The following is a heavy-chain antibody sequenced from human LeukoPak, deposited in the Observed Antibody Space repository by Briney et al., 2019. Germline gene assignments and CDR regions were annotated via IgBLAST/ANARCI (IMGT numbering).Heavy chain of an antibody. CDR1: GYTFTSYG. CDR2: ISAYNGNT. V-gene: IGHV1-18*01. Sequence: ASVKVSCKASGYTFTSYGISWVRQAPGQGLEWMGWISAYNGNTNYAQKLQGRVTMTTDTSTSTAYMELRSLRSDDTAVYYCARGVRYDSSGHPIGGAFDIWGQGTMVTVSS. CDR3: ARGVRYDSSGHPIGGAFDI. D-gene: IGHD3-22*01. J-gene: IGHJ3*02.